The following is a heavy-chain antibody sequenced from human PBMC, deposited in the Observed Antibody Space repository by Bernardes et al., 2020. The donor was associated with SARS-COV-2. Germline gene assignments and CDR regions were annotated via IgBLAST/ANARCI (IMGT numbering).Heavy chain of an antibody. CDR1: GFNFSGSA. V-gene: IGHV3-73*01. CDR3: TGDYLY. D-gene: IGHD4-17*01. J-gene: IGHJ4*02. Sequence: GGSLRLSCAASGFNFSGSAIQWVRQPSGKGLEWICRIRSKPKGYATTYAASLKGRFVISRDDSRNTAYLQIHSLKIEDTAVYYCTGDYLYWDQGTLVSVSS. CDR2: IRSKPKGYAT.